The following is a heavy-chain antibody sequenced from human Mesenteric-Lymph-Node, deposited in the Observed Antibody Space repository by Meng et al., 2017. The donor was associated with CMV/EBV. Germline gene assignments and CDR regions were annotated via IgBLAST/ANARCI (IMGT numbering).Heavy chain of an antibody. J-gene: IGHJ4*02. V-gene: IGHV4-61*01. CDR2: IYFSGST. D-gene: IGHD5-18*01. CDR3: ARWSGYRYGYTDY. Sequence: SETLSLTCNVSGVSVSRGSYYWSWIRQPPGKGLEWIGHIYFSGSTDYKPSLKSRVTISLDTSKNQFSLNLTSVTAADTAVYYCARWSGYRYGYTDYWGQGTLVTVSS. CDR1: GVSVSRGSYY.